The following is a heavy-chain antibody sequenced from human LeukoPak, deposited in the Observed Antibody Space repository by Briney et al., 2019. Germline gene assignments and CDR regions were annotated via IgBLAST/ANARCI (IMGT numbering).Heavy chain of an antibody. Sequence: GGSLRLSCAASGFTFSSYSVNWVRQAPGKGLEWVSSISSSSSYIYYADSVKGRFTISRDNAKNSLYLQMNSLRAEDTAVYYCASTDITIFGHTPGWFDPWGQGTLVTVSS. J-gene: IGHJ5*02. CDR3: ASTDITIFGHTPGWFDP. CDR2: ISSSSSYI. V-gene: IGHV3-21*01. CDR1: GFTFSSYS. D-gene: IGHD3-3*01.